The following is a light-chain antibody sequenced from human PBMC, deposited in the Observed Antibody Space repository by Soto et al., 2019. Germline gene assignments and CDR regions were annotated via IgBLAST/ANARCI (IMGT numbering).Light chain of an antibody. J-gene: IGKJ1*01. CDR2: GAS. CDR1: QSVSSTF. Sequence: DIVLTQSPGTLSLSPGERATLSCRASQSVSSTFFAWYQQKPGQAPRLLMFGASNRATGIPDRLSGSGSGTDFTLTISRLEPEDFAMYYCQQYGTSPRGTFGQGTKVEVK. V-gene: IGKV3-20*01. CDR3: QQYGTSPRGT.